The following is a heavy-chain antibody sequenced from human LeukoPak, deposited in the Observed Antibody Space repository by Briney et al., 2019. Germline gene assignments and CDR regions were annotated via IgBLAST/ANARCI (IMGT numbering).Heavy chain of an antibody. D-gene: IGHD3-10*01. CDR2: XIPIFGTA. J-gene: IGHJ4*02. V-gene: IGHV1-69*01. CDR3: ATKWFYGSGSYYNPLVY. Sequence: XWVRXAPGXGXEXMGGXIPIFGTANYAQKFQGRVTITADESTSTAFMELSSLRSGDTAVYYCATKWFYGSGSYYNPLVYWGQGTLVTVSS.